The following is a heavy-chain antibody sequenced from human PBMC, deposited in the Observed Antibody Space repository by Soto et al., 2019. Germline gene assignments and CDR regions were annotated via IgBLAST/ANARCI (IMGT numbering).Heavy chain of an antibody. V-gene: IGHV1-58*01. CDR2: IVVGSGNT. CDR3: AADPRSYDYATASNHFHY. CDR1: GVTFTSSA. D-gene: IGHD3-16*01. J-gene: IGHJ4*02. Sequence: GASVKVSCKACGVTFTSSAVQWVRQALGQRLEWIGWIVVGSGNTNYAQKFQERVTITRDMSTSTAYMELSSLRSEDTAVYYCAADPRSYDYATASNHFHYWGQATLVTVSS.